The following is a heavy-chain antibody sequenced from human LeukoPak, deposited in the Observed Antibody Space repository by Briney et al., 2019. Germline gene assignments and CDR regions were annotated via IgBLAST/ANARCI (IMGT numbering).Heavy chain of an antibody. CDR1: GFTFSSYA. Sequence: GGSLRLSCAASGFTFSSYAMNWVRQAPGKGLEWVSGISGSGGSTYYADSVKGRFTISRDNSKNTLYLQMNSLRAEDTAVYYCAKGLMRDQFWSGYSPIDYWGQGTLVTVSS. CDR3: AKGLMRDQFWSGYSPIDY. CDR2: ISGSGGST. V-gene: IGHV3-23*01. D-gene: IGHD3-3*01. J-gene: IGHJ4*02.